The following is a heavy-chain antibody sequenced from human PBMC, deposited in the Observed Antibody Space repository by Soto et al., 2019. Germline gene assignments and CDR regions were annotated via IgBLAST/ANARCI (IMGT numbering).Heavy chain of an antibody. D-gene: IGHD6-19*01. J-gene: IGHJ4*02. CDR1: GYTFTSYA. CDR3: ARDPGLAVAGFHYFDY. V-gene: IGHV1-3*01. Sequence: QVQLVKSGAEVKKPGASVKVSCKASGYTFTSYAMHWVRQAPGQRLEWMGWINAGNGNTKYSQKFKGRVTITRDTSASTAYMELSSMISEDTAVYYCARDPGLAVAGFHYFDYWGQGTLVTVSS. CDR2: INAGNGNT.